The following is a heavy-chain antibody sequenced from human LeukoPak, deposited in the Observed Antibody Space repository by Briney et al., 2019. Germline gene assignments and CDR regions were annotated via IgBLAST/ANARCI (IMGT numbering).Heavy chain of an antibody. V-gene: IGHV3-23*01. J-gene: IGHJ4*02. CDR1: GFTFNTYA. CDR3: ARHRGAVAVDLDY. CDR2: ISATGIST. Sequence: GGSLRLSCAVSGFTFNTYAMSWVRQAPGTGLNWVSTISATGISTYYADPVKGRFTISRDNSKNTLYLQMSSLRAEDTAVYYCARHRGAVAVDLDYWGQGTLVTVSS. D-gene: IGHD2-21*01.